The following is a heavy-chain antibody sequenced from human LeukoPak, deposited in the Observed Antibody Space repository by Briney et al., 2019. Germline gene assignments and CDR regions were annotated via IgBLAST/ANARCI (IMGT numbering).Heavy chain of an antibody. D-gene: IGHD6-19*01. Sequence: GESLRLSCAASGFTLSNAYMSWVRQAPGKGLEWVGRIRSKTDGGTIDYAAPVKDRFTISRDDSKNTLYLQMNSLKTEDTAVYYCTTAVAGTVRIDYWGQGTLVTVSS. CDR1: GFTLSNAY. CDR3: TTAVAGTVRIDY. J-gene: IGHJ4*02. CDR2: IRSKTDGGTI. V-gene: IGHV3-15*01.